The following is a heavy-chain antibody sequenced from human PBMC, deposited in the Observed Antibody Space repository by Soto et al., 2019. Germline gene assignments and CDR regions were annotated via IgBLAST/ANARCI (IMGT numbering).Heavy chain of an antibody. CDR1: GFTFSSYA. J-gene: IGHJ4*02. CDR2: VSGSGGST. CDR3: AKTLAAAGTGY. Sequence: GGSLRLSCAASGFTFSSYAMSWVRQAPGKGLEWVSAVSGSGGSTYYTDSVKGRFTISRDNSKNTLYLHVNSLRAEDTALYYCAKTLAAAGTGYWGQGTLVTVSS. V-gene: IGHV3-23*01. D-gene: IGHD6-13*01.